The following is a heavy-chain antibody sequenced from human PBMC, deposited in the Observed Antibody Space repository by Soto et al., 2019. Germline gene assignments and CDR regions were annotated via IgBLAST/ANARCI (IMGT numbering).Heavy chain of an antibody. D-gene: IGHD2-2*01. Sequence: QVQLVQSGAEVKKPGSSVKVSCKASGGTFSSYAISWVRQAPGQGLEWMGGIIPISETTNYAQKFQGRVTITADESKSTAYLARSSLRSEDTAVYYCARSQGSSTSVETYSYYYYGMDVWGQGTTVTVSS. V-gene: IGHV1-69*01. CDR3: ARSQGSSTSVETYSYYYYGMDV. J-gene: IGHJ6*02. CDR1: GGTFSSYA. CDR2: IIPISETT.